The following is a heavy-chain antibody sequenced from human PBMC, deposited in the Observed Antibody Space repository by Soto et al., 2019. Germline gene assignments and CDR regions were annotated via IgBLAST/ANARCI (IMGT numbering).Heavy chain of an antibody. J-gene: IGHJ2*01. CDR3: ARGRRGNWYYYNVLGWYFDL. V-gene: IGHV4-34*01. Sequence: QVQLQQWGAGLLKPSETLSLTCAVYGGSFSGYYWSWIRQPPGKGLEWIGEINHSGSTNYNPSLKSRVTISVDKSKNQFSLKQSSVTAADTAVYYCARGRRGNWYYYNVLGWYFDLWGRGTLVTVSS. D-gene: IGHD1-7*01. CDR2: INHSGST. CDR1: GGSFSGYY.